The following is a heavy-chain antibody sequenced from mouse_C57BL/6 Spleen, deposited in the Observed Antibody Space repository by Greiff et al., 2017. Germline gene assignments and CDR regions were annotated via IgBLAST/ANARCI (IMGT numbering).Heavy chain of an antibody. V-gene: IGHV1-76*01. J-gene: IGHJ4*01. CDR1: GYTFTDYY. CDR2: IYPGSGNT. Sequence: VQLQQSGAELVRPGASVKLSCKASGYTFTDYYINWVKQRPGQGLEWIARIYPGSGNTYYNEKFKGKATLTAEKASSTAYMQLSSLTSEDSAVYFCAREGDGYYYAMDYWGQGTSVTVSS. D-gene: IGHD2-3*01. CDR3: AREGDGYYYAMDY.